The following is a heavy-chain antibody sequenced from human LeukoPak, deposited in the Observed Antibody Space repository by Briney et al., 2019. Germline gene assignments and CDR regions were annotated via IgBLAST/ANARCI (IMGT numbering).Heavy chain of an antibody. V-gene: IGHV3-30*04. J-gene: IGHJ6*03. CDR3: AKDRCSNGVGCYYYYMDV. D-gene: IGHD2-8*01. CDR1: GFTISSYA. CDR2: ISYDGSNK. Sequence: PGGSLRLSCAASGFTISSYAMHWVRQAPGKGLEWVAVISYDGSNKYYADSVKGRFTISRDNSKNTLYLQMNSLRAEDTAVYYCAKDRCSNGVGCYYYYMDVWGKGTTVTISS.